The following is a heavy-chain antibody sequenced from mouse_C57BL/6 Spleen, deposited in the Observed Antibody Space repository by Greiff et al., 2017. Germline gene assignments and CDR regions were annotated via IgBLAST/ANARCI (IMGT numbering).Heavy chain of an antibody. D-gene: IGHD1-1*01. Sequence: QVQLQQPGAELVMPGASVKLSCKASGYTFTSYWMHWVKQRPGQGLEWIGEIDPSDSYTNYNQKFKGKSTLTVDKSSSTAYMQLSSLTSEDSAVYYCARGDYGRSPFAYWGQGTLVTVSA. CDR2: IDPSDSYT. CDR1: GYTFTSYW. J-gene: IGHJ3*01. CDR3: ARGDYGRSPFAY. V-gene: IGHV1-69*01.